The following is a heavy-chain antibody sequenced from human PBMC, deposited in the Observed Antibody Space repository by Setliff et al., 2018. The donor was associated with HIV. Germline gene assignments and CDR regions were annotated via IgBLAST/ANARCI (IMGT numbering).Heavy chain of an antibody. CDR3: ARHMYYGDYYFDY. CDR2: IYHSGST. CDR1: GYSISSGYY. V-gene: IGHV4-38-2*02. D-gene: IGHD4-17*01. Sequence: PSETLSLTCTVSGYSISSGYYWGWIRQPPGKGLEWIGSIYHSGSTYYNPSLKSRVTISVDTSKNQFSLKLSSVTAADTAVYYCARHMYYGDYYFDYWGQGTLVTVSS. J-gene: IGHJ4*02.